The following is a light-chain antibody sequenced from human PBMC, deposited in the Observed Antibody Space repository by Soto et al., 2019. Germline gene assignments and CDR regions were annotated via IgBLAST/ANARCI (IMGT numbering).Light chain of an antibody. CDR2: GNS. CDR3: QSYDSSLSGSKV. CDR1: SSNIGAGYD. V-gene: IGLV1-40*01. J-gene: IGLJ1*01. Sequence: QSVLTQPPSVSGAPGQWVTISCTGSSSNIGAGYDVHWYQQLPGTAPKLLIYGNSNRPSGVPDRFSGSKSGTSASLAITGLQAEDEADYYWQSYDSSLSGSKVFGTGTKVTV.